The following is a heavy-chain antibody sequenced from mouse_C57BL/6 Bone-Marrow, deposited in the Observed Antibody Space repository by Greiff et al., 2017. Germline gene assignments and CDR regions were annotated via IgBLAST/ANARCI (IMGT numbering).Heavy chain of an antibody. CDR1: GYTFTSYW. CDR3: AREDDYGQWYFDD. D-gene: IGHD1-1*02. V-gene: IGHV1-64*01. Sequence: QVQLQQPGAELVKPGASVKLSCKASGYTFTSYWMHWVKQRPGQGLEWIGMIHPNSGSTNYNEKFKSKATLTVDKSSSTAYMQLSSLTSEDSAVYYCAREDDYGQWYFDDWGTGTTVTVSS. J-gene: IGHJ1*03. CDR2: IHPNSGST.